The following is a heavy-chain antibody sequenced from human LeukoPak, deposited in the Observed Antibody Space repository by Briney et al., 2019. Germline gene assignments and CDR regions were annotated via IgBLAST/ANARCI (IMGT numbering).Heavy chain of an antibody. J-gene: IGHJ6*02. Sequence: GRSLRLSCAASGFTFSSYGMHWVRQAPGKGLEWVAVISYDGTDKYYADSVQGRFTISRDNSKNTLYLQMNSLRAEDTAVYYCAKGIAAAGTLSGMDVWGQGTTVTVSS. D-gene: IGHD6-13*01. CDR1: GFTFSSYG. CDR3: AKGIAAAGTLSGMDV. CDR2: ISYDGTDK. V-gene: IGHV3-30*18.